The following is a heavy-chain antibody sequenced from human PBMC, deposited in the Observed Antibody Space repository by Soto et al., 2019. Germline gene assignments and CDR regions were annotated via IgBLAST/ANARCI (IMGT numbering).Heavy chain of an antibody. V-gene: IGHV1-8*01. CDR2: VNPNSGDT. Sequence: VSVKLSCKASGYIFTSYDMNLVRQAPGQGLEWMGWVNPNSGDTDYAQKFQDRVTMTTDTSIRTAYMELSSLRSEDTAVYYCARVSFLAPVTGAEIFDFWGQGTMVTVSS. CDR1: GYIFTSYD. D-gene: IGHD2-21*02. CDR3: ARVSFLAPVTGAEIFDF. J-gene: IGHJ3*01.